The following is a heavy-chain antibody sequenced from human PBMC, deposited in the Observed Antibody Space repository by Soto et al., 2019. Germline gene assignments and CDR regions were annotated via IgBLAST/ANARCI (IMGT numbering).Heavy chain of an antibody. CDR3: ARYEDYYDRSRHYDRDFAF. CDR1: GFTFSNYY. Sequence: GGSLRLSCAASGFTFSNYYMSWVRQAPGKGLELVANIKGDGSEIYYVDSVKGRFTISRDNAENSLYLQMNSLRVEDTAVYYCARYEDYYDRSRHYDRDFAFWVQGTLVTVSS. D-gene: IGHD3-22*01. CDR2: IKGDGSEI. V-gene: IGHV3-7*01. J-gene: IGHJ4*02.